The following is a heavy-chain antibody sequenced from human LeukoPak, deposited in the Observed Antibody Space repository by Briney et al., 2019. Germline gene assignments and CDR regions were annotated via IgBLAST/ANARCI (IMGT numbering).Heavy chain of an antibody. CDR1: GYTFTSYG. CDR3: ARDIGPATDNWFDL. Sequence: GASVKVSCKASGYTFTSYGISWVRQAPGHGLEWMGWISAYNGNTNYAQKLQGRVTMTTDTSTSTAYMELRSLRSDDTAVYYCARDIGPATDNWFDLWGQGTLVTVSS. CDR2: ISAYNGNT. D-gene: IGHD1-26*01. J-gene: IGHJ5*02. V-gene: IGHV1-18*01.